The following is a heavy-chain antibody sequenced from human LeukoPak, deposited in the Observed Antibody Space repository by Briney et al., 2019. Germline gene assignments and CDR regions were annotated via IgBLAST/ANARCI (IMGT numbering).Heavy chain of an antibody. CDR2: INPTGSST. J-gene: IGHJ5*02. Sequence: ASVEVSCKASGYTFTSRWMHWVRQAPEQGPEWLGVINPTGSSTSYAHKLQGRVTMTRDTSTSTDYMELRSLRSDDTAVYYCATVSGSYTHSWFDPWGQGTLVTVSS. D-gene: IGHD1-26*01. CDR3: ATVSGSYTHSWFDP. V-gene: IGHV1-46*04. CDR1: GYTFTSRW.